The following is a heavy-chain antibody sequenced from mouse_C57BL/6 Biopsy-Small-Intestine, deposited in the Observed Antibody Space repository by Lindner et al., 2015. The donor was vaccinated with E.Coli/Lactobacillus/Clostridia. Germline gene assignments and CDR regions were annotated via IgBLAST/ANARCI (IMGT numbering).Heavy chain of an antibody. Sequence: VQLQESGPALVKPGASVNISCKASGYAFNSFWMNGVKQRPGKGLEWIGRIFPEDVETTYNGNFKGKATLTADKSSSTAYMQLSSLTSEDSAVYFCARGTRLDFWGQGTTLTVSS. V-gene: IGHV1-82*01. CDR2: IFPEDVET. CDR1: GYAFNSFW. J-gene: IGHJ2*01. D-gene: IGHD3-3*01. CDR3: ARGTRLDF.